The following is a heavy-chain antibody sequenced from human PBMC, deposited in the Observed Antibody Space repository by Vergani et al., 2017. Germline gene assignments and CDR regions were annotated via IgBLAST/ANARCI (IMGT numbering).Heavy chain of an antibody. CDR2: IRYDGSNK. D-gene: IGHD3-22*01. J-gene: IGHJ5*02. CDR3: AKRSGYYLNWFDP. V-gene: IGHV3-30*02. CDR1: GFTFSTYA. Sequence: VQLLESGGSLKQPGGSVRLSCAASGFTFSTYAMHWVRQAPGKGLEWVAFIRYDGSNKYYADSVKGRFTISRDNSKNTLYLQMNSLRAEDTAVYYCAKRSGYYLNWFDPWGQGTLVTVSS.